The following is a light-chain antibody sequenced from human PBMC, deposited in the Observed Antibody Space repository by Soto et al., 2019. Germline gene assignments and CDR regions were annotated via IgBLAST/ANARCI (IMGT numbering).Light chain of an antibody. CDR1: SSDVGGYNY. CDR3: NSYTSTGTLGV. V-gene: IGLV2-14*01. J-gene: IGLJ2*01. Sequence: QSALTQPASVSGSPGQSITISCTGASSDVGGYNYVSWYQQHPGKAPKLMIYDVSNRPSGVSNRFSGSKSGNTASLTISGLQAEDEADYYCNSYTSTGTLGVFGGGTKLTVL. CDR2: DVS.